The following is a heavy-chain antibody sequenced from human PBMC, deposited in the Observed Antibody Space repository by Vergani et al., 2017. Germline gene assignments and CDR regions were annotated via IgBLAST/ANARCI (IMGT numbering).Heavy chain of an antibody. CDR1: GFTFSSYA. V-gene: IGHV3-23*01. Sequence: EVQLLESGGGLVQPGGSLRLSCAASGFTFSSYAMSWVRQAPGKGLEWVSAISGSGGSTYYADSVKGRFTISRDNSKNTLYLQMNSLIAEDTAVNYCAGGGSGWYSQQGGSGMDVWGQGTTVTVSS. CDR3: AGGGSGWYSQQGGSGMDV. J-gene: IGHJ6*02. D-gene: IGHD6-19*01. CDR2: ISGSGGST.